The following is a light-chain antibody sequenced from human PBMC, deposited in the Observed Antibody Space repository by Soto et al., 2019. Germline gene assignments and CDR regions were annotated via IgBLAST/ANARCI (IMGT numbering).Light chain of an antibody. Sequence: EIVLTQSPATLSLSPGERATLSCRASQSVSSYLAWYQQKPGQAPRLLIFDASNRATGIPARFSGSGSGTDFTLIISSLEPEDFAVYYCQQRSNWPLTFGGGTKVEIK. V-gene: IGKV3-11*01. CDR1: QSVSSY. CDR2: DAS. J-gene: IGKJ4*01. CDR3: QQRSNWPLT.